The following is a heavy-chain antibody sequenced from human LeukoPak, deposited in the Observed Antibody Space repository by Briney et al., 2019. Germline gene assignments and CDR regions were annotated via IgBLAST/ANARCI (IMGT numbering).Heavy chain of an antibody. V-gene: IGHV3-64*04. J-gene: IGHJ3*02. D-gene: IGHD1-26*01. CDR2: ISSNGGST. CDR3: ARGLVVGGTGVWAFDI. Sequence: GGSLRLSCSASGFTFSSYAIHWVRQAPGKGLEYVSAISSNGGSTYYADSVKGRFTISRDNSKNTLYLQMSSLRAEDTALYYCARGLVVGGTGVWAFDIWGQGTMVTVSS. CDR1: GFTFSSYA.